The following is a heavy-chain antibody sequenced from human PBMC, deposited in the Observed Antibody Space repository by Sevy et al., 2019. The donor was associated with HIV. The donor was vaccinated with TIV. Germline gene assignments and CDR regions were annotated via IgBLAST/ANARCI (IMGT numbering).Heavy chain of an antibody. Sequence: GGSLRLSCGASGFSFDTYSMNWVRQAPGKGLEWVANIKQDGSVKYYVDSVKGRFTISRDNARNLLYLQMNSLRAEDTALYYCVRAIAADGSFWGQGTLVTVSS. D-gene: IGHD6-13*01. CDR3: VRAIAADGSF. CDR2: IKQDGSVK. V-gene: IGHV3-7*01. J-gene: IGHJ4*02. CDR1: GFSFDTYS.